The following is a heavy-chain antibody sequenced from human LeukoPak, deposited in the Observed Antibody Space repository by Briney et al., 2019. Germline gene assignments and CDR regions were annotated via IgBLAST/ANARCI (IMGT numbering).Heavy chain of an antibody. CDR1: GFTFSSYS. CDR3: ARGLGLWFGESKDAYFDY. D-gene: IGHD3-10*01. V-gene: IGHV3-48*01. Sequence: GGSLRLSCAASGFTFSSYSMNWVRQAPGKGLEWASSISSSSSTIYYADSVKGRFTISRDNAKNSLYLQMNSLRAEDTAVYYCARGLGLWFGESKDAYFDYWGQGTLVTVSS. J-gene: IGHJ4*02. CDR2: ISSSSSTI.